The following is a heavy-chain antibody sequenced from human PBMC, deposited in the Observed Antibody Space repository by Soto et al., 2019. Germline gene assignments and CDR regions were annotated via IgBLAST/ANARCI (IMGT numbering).Heavy chain of an antibody. V-gene: IGHV4-30-2*01. CDR3: ARAEGGIFDY. J-gene: IGHJ4*02. Sequence: QLQLQESGSGLVKPSQTLSITCAVSGGSISSGGYSWSWIRQPPGKGLEWIGYIYHGESTYYNPSLKSRVTISVDRSKNQFSLKLSSVTAADTAVYYCARAEGGIFDYWGQGTLVTVSS. CDR1: GGSISSGGYS. CDR2: IYHGEST.